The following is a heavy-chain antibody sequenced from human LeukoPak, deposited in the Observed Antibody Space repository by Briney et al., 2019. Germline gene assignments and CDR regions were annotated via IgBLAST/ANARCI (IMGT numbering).Heavy chain of an antibody. D-gene: IGHD4-17*01. V-gene: IGHV3-11*04. J-gene: IGHJ4*02. CDR2: ISSSGSTI. CDR1: GFTFSDYY. Sequence: PGGSLRLSCAASGFTFSDYYMSWIRQAPGKGLEWVSYISSSGSTIYYADSVKGRFTISRDNAKNSLYLQMNSLRAEDTAVYYCARDLYGDYNNDRTIDYWGQGTLVTVSS. CDR3: ARDLYGDYNNDRTIDY.